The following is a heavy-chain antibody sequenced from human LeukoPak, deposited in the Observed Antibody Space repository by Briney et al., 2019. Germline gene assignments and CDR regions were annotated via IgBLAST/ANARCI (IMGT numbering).Heavy chain of an antibody. CDR2: IRYDGSNK. J-gene: IGHJ6*03. V-gene: IGHV3-30*02. CDR3: ARDGDWNYLRYYYMDV. CDR1: GFTFSSYG. D-gene: IGHD1-7*01. Sequence: GGSLRLSCAASGFTFSSYGMHGVRQAPGKGLEWVALIRYDGSNKYYADSVKGRFTIPRDNSKNTLYLQMNSLRADDTAVYYCARDGDWNYLRYYYMDVWGKGTTVTVSS.